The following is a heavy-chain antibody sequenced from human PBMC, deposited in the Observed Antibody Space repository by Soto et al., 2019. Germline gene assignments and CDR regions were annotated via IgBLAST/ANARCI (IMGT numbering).Heavy chain of an antibody. CDR3: AKGSSSSAGNYYYYYMDV. J-gene: IGHJ6*03. CDR1: GFTFSSYS. D-gene: IGHD6-6*01. Sequence: PGGSLRLSCAASGFTFSSYSMNWVRQAPGKGLEWVSAISGSGGSTYYADSVKGRFTISRDNSKNTLYLQMNSLRAEDTALYYCAKGSSSSAGNYYYYYMDVWGKGTTVTVSS. V-gene: IGHV3-23*01. CDR2: ISGSGGST.